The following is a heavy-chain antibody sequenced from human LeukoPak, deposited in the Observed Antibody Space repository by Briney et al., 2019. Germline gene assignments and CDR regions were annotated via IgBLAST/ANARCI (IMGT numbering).Heavy chain of an antibody. CDR1: GFTFSNYG. J-gene: IGHJ4*02. CDR3: VKDPIGRSSDWYDAY. D-gene: IGHD6-19*01. Sequence: PGRSLRLSCVVSGFTFSNYGMSWVRQAPGKRLEWVSVITGSGGTTYYAGSVKGRFTISRDNSKNTLYLQMNSLRAEDTAIYYCVKDPIGRSSDWYDAYWGQGTLVTVSS. V-gene: IGHV3-23*01. CDR2: ITGSGGTT.